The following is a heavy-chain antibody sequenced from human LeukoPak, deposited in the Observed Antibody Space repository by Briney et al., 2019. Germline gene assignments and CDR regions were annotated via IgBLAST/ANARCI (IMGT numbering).Heavy chain of an antibody. D-gene: IGHD6-13*01. J-gene: IGHJ4*02. CDR2: ISGSGGST. V-gene: IGHV3-23*01. CDR3: ARDPAIAAEGTGY. Sequence: GGSLRLSCAASGFTFSSYAMSWVRQAPGKGLEWVSAISGSGGSTYYADSVKGRFTISRDNAKNSLYLQMNSLRAEDTAVYYCARDPAIAAEGTGYWGQGTLVTVSS. CDR1: GFTFSSYA.